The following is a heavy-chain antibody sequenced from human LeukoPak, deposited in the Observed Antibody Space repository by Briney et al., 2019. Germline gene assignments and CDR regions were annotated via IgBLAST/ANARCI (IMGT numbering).Heavy chain of an antibody. CDR3: ARPAITYYYDSSGYYYLDY. D-gene: IGHD3-22*01. V-gene: IGHV3-11*01. J-gene: IGHJ4*02. CDR1: GFTSSDYY. CDR2: ISSSGSTI. Sequence: PGGSLRLSCAASGFTSSDYYMSWIRQAPGKGLEWVSYISSSGSTIYYADSVKGRFTISRDNAKNSLYLQMNSLRAEDTAVYYCARPAITYYYDSSGYYYLDYWGQGTLVTVSS.